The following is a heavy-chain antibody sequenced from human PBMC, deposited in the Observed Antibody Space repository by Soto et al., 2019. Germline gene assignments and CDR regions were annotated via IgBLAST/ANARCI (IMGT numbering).Heavy chain of an antibody. CDR3: AIVFEGPPFPHNWFAS. J-gene: IGHJ5*01. V-gene: IGHV1-46*01. Sequence: ASGKLSCKASGYNFTHYYIHWVRQAHGHGIEWMGIINPSGGKTIYAENFQGRVTMTSDTSTSTVYMELSSLTSKDTAVYFCAIVFEGPPFPHNWFASRGQGPLVIVPS. D-gene: IGHD3-3*01. CDR1: GYNFTHYY. CDR2: INPSGGKT.